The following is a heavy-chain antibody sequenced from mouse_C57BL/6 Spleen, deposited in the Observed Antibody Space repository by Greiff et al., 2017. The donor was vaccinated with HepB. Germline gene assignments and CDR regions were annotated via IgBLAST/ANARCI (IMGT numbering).Heavy chain of an antibody. CDR3: ARSYDGYYIAY. J-gene: IGHJ3*01. CDR2: IDPSDSYT. Sequence: VQLQQPGAELVRPGTSVKLSCKASGYTFTSYWMHWVKQRPGQGLEWIGVIDPSDSYTNYNQKFKGKATLTVDTSSSTAYMQLSSLTSEDSAVYYCARSYDGYYIAYWGQGTLVTVSA. D-gene: IGHD2-3*01. CDR1: GYTFTSYW. V-gene: IGHV1-59*01.